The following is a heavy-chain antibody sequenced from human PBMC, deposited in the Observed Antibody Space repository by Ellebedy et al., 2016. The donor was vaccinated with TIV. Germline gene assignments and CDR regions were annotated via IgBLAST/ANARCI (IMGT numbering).Heavy chain of an antibody. Sequence: PGGSLRLSCAASGFTFNSYAMHWVRQAPGKGLEWVAVISYDGSSHYYADSVKGRFTISRDNSMTTLYLQMNSLRAEDTSVYYCARDLDKSSGWYGGAGYWGQGTLVTVSS. CDR3: ARDLDKSSGWYGGAGY. D-gene: IGHD6-19*01. CDR2: ISYDGSSH. CDR1: GFTFNSYA. V-gene: IGHV3-30-3*01. J-gene: IGHJ4*02.